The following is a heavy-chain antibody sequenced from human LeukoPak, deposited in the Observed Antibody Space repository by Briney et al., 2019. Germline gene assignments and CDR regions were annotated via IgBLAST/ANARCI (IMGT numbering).Heavy chain of an antibody. CDR1: GFTFSSYS. D-gene: IGHD1-26*01. Sequence: GGSLRLSCAASGFTFSSYSMNWVRQAPGKGLEWVSSISSSSSYIYYADSVKGRSTISRDNAKNSLYLQMNSLRAEDTAVYYCAVGVGANYFDYWGQGTLVTVSS. CDR2: ISSSSSYI. CDR3: AVGVGANYFDY. J-gene: IGHJ4*02. V-gene: IGHV3-21*01.